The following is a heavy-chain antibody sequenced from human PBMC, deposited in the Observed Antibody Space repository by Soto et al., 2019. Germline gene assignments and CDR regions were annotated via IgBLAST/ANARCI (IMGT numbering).Heavy chain of an antibody. J-gene: IGHJ4*02. Sequence: SSETLCLSWSVSGGSISSYYWSCIRQPPWKGLEWIGYIYYSGSTNYNPSLKSRVTISVDTSKNQFSLKLSSVTAADTAVYYCARRYGTTFDYWGQGTLVTVSS. CDR1: GGSISSYY. V-gene: IGHV4-59*01. D-gene: IGHD1-7*01. CDR2: IYYSGST. CDR3: ARRYGTTFDY.